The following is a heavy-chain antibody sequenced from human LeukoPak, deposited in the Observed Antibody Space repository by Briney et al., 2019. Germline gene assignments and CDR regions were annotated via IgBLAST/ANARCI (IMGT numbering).Heavy chain of an antibody. CDR2: IIPIFGTA. D-gene: IGHD6-19*01. V-gene: IGHV1-69*05. Sequence: ASVKVSCKASGGTFSSYAISWVRPAPGQGLEWMGGIIPIFGTANYAQKFQGRVTITTDESTSTAYMELSSLRSEDTAVYYCATGRYSSGSVPEHYYYFDYWGQGTLVTVSS. CDR3: ATGRYSSGSVPEHYYYFDY. CDR1: GGTFSSYA. J-gene: IGHJ4*02.